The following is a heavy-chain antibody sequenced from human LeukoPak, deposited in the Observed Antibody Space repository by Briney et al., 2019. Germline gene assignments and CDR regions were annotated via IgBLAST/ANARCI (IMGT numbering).Heavy chain of an antibody. CDR3: ASLYGSGSNDY. J-gene: IGHJ4*02. V-gene: IGHV4-39*01. CDR2: IYYSGST. D-gene: IGHD3-10*01. Sequence: SETLSLTCTVSGGSISSSSYYWGWIRQPPGKGLEWIGSIYYSGSTYYNPSLKSRVTISVDTSKNQFSLKLSSVTAADTAVYYCASLYGSGSNDYWGQGTLVTVPS. CDR1: GGSISSSSYY.